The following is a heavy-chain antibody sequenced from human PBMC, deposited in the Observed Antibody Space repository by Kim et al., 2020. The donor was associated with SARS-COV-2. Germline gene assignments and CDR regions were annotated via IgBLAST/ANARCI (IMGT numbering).Heavy chain of an antibody. CDR2: IYYSGST. CDR1: GGSISSSSYY. Sequence: SETLSLTCTVSGGSISSSSYYWGWIRQPPGKGLEWIGSIYYSGSTYYNPSLKSRVTISVDTSKNQFSLKLSSVTAADTAVYYCARGFGSSTEYYFDYWGQGTLVTVSS. J-gene: IGHJ4*02. V-gene: IGHV4-39*07. CDR3: ARGFGSSTEYYFDY. D-gene: IGHD6-6*01.